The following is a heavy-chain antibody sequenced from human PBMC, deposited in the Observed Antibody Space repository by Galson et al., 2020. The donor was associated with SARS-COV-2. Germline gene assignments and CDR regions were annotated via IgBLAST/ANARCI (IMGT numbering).Heavy chain of an antibody. V-gene: IGHV3-21*01. CDR1: GFTFSSYS. J-gene: IGHJ2*01. CDR2: ISSSRSYI. D-gene: IGHD3-16*01. Sequence: GESLKISCAASGFTFSSYSMNWVRQAPGKGLEWVSSISSSRSYIYYADSVKGRFTISRDNAKNSLYLQMNSLRAEDTAVYYCARDGGYDYVWGTNWYVDLWGRGTLVTVSS. CDR3: ARDGGYDYVWGTNWYVDL.